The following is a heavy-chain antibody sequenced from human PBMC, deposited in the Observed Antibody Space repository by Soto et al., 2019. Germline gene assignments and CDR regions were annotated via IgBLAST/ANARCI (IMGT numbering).Heavy chain of an antibody. V-gene: IGHV1-8*01. CDR2: MNPNSGNT. J-gene: IGHJ6*02. Sequence: QVQLVQSGAEVKKPGASVKVSCKASGYTFTSYDINWVLQATGQGLEWMGWMNPNSGNTGYAQKFQGRVTMTRNTSISTAYMELSSLRSEDTAVYYCATVAVAGSYYYYGMDVWGQGTTVTVSS. CDR1: GYTFTSYD. CDR3: ATVAVAGSYYYYGMDV. D-gene: IGHD6-19*01.